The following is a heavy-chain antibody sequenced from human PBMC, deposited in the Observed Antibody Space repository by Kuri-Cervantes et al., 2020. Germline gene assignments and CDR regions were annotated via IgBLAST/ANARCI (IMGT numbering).Heavy chain of an antibody. CDR1: GFTFSSYG. J-gene: IGHJ6*02. CDR2: ISSSGSTI. Sequence: GESLKISCAASGFTFSSYGMHWVRQAPGKGLEWVSYISSSGSTIYYADSVKGRFTISRDNAKNSLYLQMNSLRAEDTAVYYCARGNIVGATTPRYAGYYGMDVWGQGTTVTVSS. D-gene: IGHD1-26*01. CDR3: ARGNIVGATTPRYAGYYGMDV. V-gene: IGHV3-48*04.